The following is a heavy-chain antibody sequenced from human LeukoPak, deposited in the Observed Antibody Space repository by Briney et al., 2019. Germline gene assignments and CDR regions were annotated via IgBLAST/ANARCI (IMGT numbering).Heavy chain of an antibody. CDR3: ARVTYNQLLQYYFDY. CDR1: GGSISSGDYY. D-gene: IGHD2-2*01. J-gene: IGHJ4*02. CDR2: IYYSGST. V-gene: IGHV4-30-4*01. Sequence: KPSQTLSLTCTVSGGSISSGDYYWSWIRQPPGKGLEWIGYIYYSGSTYYNPSLKSRVTISVDTSKNQFSLKLSSVTAAGTAVYYCARVTYNQLLQYYFDYWGQETLVTVSS.